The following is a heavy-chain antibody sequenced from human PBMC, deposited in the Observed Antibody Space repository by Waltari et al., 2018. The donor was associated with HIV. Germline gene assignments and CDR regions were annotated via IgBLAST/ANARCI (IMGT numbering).Heavy chain of an antibody. V-gene: IGHV2-70*01. CDR1: GFSLTTSRLC. J-gene: IGHJ3*01. Sequence: QVTLTESGPALLNATQTLTLTCNVSGFSLTTSRLCVSWLRQLPGKALEWLAFIDWEDNKFFSPSLKTRLTISKDSFRNQVVLTMTNMDPVDTGSYFCARTKYYASGTYYNGAFDVWGQGTMVTVSS. CDR3: ARTKYYASGTYYNGAFDV. D-gene: IGHD3-10*01. CDR2: IDWEDNK.